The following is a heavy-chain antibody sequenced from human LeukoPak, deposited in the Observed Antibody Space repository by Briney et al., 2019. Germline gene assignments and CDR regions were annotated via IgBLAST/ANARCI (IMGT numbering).Heavy chain of an antibody. CDR1: GGSISSSSYF. D-gene: IGHD2-2*03. CDR2: IYYSGST. CDR3: ARTLDIVLLPALRGAFDI. J-gene: IGHJ3*02. Sequence: PSETLSLSCTVSGGSISSSSYFWGWLRQPPGKGLEWIGSIYYSGSTDYNPSLKSRVTISVDTSKNQFSLKLSSVTAADTAVYYCARTLDIVLLPALRGAFDIWGQGTMVTVSS. V-gene: IGHV4-39*01.